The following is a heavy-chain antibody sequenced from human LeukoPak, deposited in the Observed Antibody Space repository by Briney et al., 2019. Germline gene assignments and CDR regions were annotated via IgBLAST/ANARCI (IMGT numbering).Heavy chain of an antibody. J-gene: IGHJ4*02. CDR3: ARDYGGYGGLTGYFDY. CDR1: GGSISSDY. D-gene: IGHD5-12*01. CDR2: IHYSGST. Sequence: ETLSLTCTVSGGSISSDYWSWIRQPPGKGLEWIGYIHYSGSTSHNPSLESRVTISVDTSKKQFSLRLTSVTAADTAVYYCARDYGGYGGLTGYFDYWGQGTLVTVSP. V-gene: IGHV4-59*01.